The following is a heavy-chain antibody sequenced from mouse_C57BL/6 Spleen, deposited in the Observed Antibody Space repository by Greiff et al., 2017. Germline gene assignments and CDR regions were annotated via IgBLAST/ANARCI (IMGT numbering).Heavy chain of an antibody. Sequence: VQLQQSGAELVRPGASVTLSCKASGYTFTNYEMHWVKQTPVHGLEWIGAIDPETGGTTYNQKFKGKARLTADKSSSTAYMELRSLTSGDSAVYYCTRRPYYGDVDYWGQGTTLTVSS. CDR1: GYTFTNYE. J-gene: IGHJ2*01. CDR2: IDPETGGT. D-gene: IGHD1-1*01. V-gene: IGHV1-15*01. CDR3: TRRPYYGDVDY.